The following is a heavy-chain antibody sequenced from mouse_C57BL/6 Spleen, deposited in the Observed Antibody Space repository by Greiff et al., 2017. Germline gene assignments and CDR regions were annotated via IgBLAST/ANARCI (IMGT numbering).Heavy chain of an antibody. D-gene: IGHD2-1*01. CDR2: IDPSDSYT. Sequence: QVQLQQPGAELVMPGASVKLSCKASGYTFPSYWMHWVKQRPGQGLAWIGEIDPSDSYTNYNQKFKGKSTLTVDKSSSTAYMQLSSLTSEDSAVYYCARGGGKGGDYWGQGTSGTVSS. CDR1: GYTFPSYW. J-gene: IGHJ4*01. CDR3: ARGGGKGGDY. V-gene: IGHV1-69*01.